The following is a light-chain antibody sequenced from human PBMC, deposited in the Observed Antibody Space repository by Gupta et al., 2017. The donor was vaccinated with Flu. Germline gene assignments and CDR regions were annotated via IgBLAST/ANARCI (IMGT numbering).Light chain of an antibody. V-gene: IGLV2-11*01. Sequence: QSALTQPRSVSGSPGQSVTISCTGTSSDVGGYNYVSWYQQHPDKAPKFIIYDVSKRPSGVPDRFSSSKSGNTASLTISGLQAEDEADYYCCSYAGSYSVVFGGGTKLTVL. CDR2: DVS. J-gene: IGLJ2*01. CDR3: CSYAGSYSVV. CDR1: SSDVGGYNY.